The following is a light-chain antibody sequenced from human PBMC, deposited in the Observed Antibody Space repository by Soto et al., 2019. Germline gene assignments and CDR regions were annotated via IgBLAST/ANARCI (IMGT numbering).Light chain of an antibody. V-gene: IGKV1-5*01. CDR3: QQYNSYRWT. J-gene: IGKJ1*01. CDR2: DAS. CDR1: QSISSW. Sequence: DIQMTQSPSTLSASVGDRVTITCRASQSISSWLAWYQQKPGKAPKLLIYDASSLESGVPSRFSGSGSGTEFTLAISCLQPDDFATYYCQQYNSYRWTFGQGTKVEIK.